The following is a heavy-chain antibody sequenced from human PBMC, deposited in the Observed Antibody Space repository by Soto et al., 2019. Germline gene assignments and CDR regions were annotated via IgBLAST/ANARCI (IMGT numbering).Heavy chain of an antibody. CDR1: GGSTSSDNY. J-gene: IGHJ4*02. V-gene: IGHV4-30-4*01. CDR2: IYYSANT. Sequence: QVQLQESGPGLVKPSQTLSLTCTVSGGSTSSDNYWSWIRQPPGKGLEWIGHIYYSANTDYNPSLKSRLAISIDRSKTQCSLKLSSVTAADTAVYFCAREGGESSDGLYYFDSWGQGSLVTVSS. CDR3: AREGGESSDGLYYFDS. D-gene: IGHD3-16*01.